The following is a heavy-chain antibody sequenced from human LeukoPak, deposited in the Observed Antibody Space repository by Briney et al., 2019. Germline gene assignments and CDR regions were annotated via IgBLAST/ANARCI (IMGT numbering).Heavy chain of an antibody. CDR2: LLYSGST. CDR1: GGSISRSSYY. D-gene: IGHD5-24*01. CDR3: AREGDGYSYIEY. Sequence: SETLSLTCTVSGGSISRSSYYWGRMRQPPGKGLEWIGSLLYSGSTYYKPSLKSRVTISVDTSKNQFSLKLSSVTAADTAVYYCAREGDGYSYIEYWGQGTLVTVSS. J-gene: IGHJ4*02. V-gene: IGHV4-39*07.